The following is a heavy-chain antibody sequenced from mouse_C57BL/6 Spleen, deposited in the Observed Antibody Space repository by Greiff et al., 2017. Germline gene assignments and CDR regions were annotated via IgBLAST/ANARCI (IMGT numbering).Heavy chain of an antibody. V-gene: IGHV5-9-1*02. J-gene: IGHJ1*03. CDR1: GFTFSSYA. D-gene: IGHD1-1*01. CDR3: TRDSDGSSYEDWYFDV. Sequence: DVQLVESGEGLVKPGGSLKLSCAASGFTFSSYAMSWVRQTPEKRLEWVAYISSGGDYIYYADTVKGRFTISRDNARNTRYLQMSSLKSEDTAMYYCTRDSDGSSYEDWYFDVWGTGTTVTVSS. CDR2: ISSGGDYI.